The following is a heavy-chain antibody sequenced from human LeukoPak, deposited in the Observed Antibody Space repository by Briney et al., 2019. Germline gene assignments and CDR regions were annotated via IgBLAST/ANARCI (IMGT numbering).Heavy chain of an antibody. CDR1: GGSFSGYY. V-gene: IGHV4-34*01. CDR3: ARARRGGQSRPFDY. CDR2: INHSGST. J-gene: IGHJ4*02. D-gene: IGHD3-10*01. Sequence: SETLSLTCAVYGGSFSGYYWSWIRQPPGKGLEWIGEINHSGSTNNNPSLKSRVTISVDTSKNRFSLILNSVTAADTAVYYCARARRGGQSRPFDYWGQGTLVTVSS.